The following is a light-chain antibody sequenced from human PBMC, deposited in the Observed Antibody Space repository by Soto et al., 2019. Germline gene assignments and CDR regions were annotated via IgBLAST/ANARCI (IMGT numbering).Light chain of an antibody. V-gene: IGKV3D-20*01. J-gene: IGKJ2*01. Sequence: ENVFRQSPATMSLSPGEGATLSCGASHSVASTCLAWYQQKPGLAPRLIIYGASNRASGTPDRFSGGGSGTDFTLTISRLEPEDFAVYYCQQYGSSSFTFGQGTKLEIK. CDR3: QQYGSSSFT. CDR1: HSVASTC. CDR2: GAS.